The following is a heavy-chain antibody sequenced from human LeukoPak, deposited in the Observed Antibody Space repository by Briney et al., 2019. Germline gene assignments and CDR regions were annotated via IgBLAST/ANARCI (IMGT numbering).Heavy chain of an antibody. Sequence: SETLSLTCTVSGGSISSSSYYWGWIRQPPGKGREWIGSIYYSGSTYYNPSLKSRVTISVDTSKNQFSLKLSSVTAADTAVYYCARVLVRGVTRDWFDPWGQGTLVTVSS. J-gene: IGHJ5*02. CDR1: GGSISSSSYY. CDR3: ARVLVRGVTRDWFDP. V-gene: IGHV4-39*01. CDR2: IYYSGST. D-gene: IGHD3-10*01.